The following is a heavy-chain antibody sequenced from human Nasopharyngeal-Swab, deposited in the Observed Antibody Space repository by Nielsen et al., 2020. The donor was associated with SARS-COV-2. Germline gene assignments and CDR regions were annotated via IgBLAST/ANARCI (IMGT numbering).Heavy chain of an antibody. V-gene: IGHV3-9*03. CDR3: AKDGVHHTFDI. J-gene: IGHJ3*02. Sequence: SLKISCTASGFTFEDFAMLWVRQAPGKGLEWVSGISYNSNNIGYADSVKGRFTISRDNAKNTLYLQMNSLRAEDMGFYHCAKDGVHHTFDIWGQGTMVTVSS. CDR2: ISYNSNNI. CDR1: GFTFEDFA.